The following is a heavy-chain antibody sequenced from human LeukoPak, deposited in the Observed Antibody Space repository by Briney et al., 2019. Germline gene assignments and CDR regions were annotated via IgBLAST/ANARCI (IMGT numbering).Heavy chain of an antibody. J-gene: IGHJ4*02. CDR2: INHSGST. CDR1: GGSFSGYY. CDR3: SRESGPFSPFGF. D-gene: IGHD1-26*01. Sequence: SETLSLTCAVYGGSFSGYYWSWIRQPPGKGLEWIGEINHSGSTNYNASLKSRVTISVDTSKNQFSLKLSSVTAADTAVYYCSRESGPFSPFGFWGQGTLVSVHS. V-gene: IGHV4-34*01.